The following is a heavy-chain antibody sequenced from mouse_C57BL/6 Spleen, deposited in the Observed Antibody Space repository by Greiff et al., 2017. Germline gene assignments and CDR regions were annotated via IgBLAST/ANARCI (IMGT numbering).Heavy chain of an antibody. Sequence: QVQLQQSGPELVKPGASVKISCKASGYAFSSSWMNWVKQRPGKGLEWIGRIYPGDGDTNYNGKFKGKATLTADKSSSTAYMQLSSLTSEDSAVYFCAIYGSSYDAMDYWGQGTSVTVSS. V-gene: IGHV1-82*01. CDR2: IYPGDGDT. D-gene: IGHD1-1*01. CDR1: GYAFSSSW. J-gene: IGHJ4*01. CDR3: AIYGSSYDAMDY.